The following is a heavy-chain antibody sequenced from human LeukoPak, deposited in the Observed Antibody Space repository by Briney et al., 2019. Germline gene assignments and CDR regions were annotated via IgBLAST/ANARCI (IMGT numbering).Heavy chain of an antibody. V-gene: IGHV3-30*02. CDR3: AKDGASSKLLSKNYYYYYMDV. Sequence: GGSLRLSCAASGFTFSSYGMHWVRQAPDKGLEWVAFIRYDGSNKYYADSVKGRFTISRDNSKNTLYLQMNSLRAEDTAVYYCAKDGASSKLLSKNYYYYYMDVWGKGTTVTISS. D-gene: IGHD2-2*01. J-gene: IGHJ6*03. CDR1: GFTFSSYG. CDR2: IRYDGSNK.